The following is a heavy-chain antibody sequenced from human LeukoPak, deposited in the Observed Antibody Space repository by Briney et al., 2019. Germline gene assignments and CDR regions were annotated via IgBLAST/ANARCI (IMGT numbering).Heavy chain of an antibody. CDR3: ARYSHCGGDCYSYYFDY. J-gene: IGHJ4*02. Sequence: SETLSLTCTVSGGSISRSSYYWGWIRQPPGRGLEWIGSIYYTGSTYYNPSLKSRVTISVDTSKNQFSLKLSSVTAADTAVYYCARYSHCGGDCYSYYFDYWGQGTLVTVSS. CDR2: IYYTGST. V-gene: IGHV4-39*07. CDR1: GGSISRSSYY. D-gene: IGHD2-21*02.